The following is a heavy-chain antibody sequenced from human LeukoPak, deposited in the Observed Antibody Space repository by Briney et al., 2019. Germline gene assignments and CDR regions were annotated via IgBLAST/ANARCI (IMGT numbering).Heavy chain of an antibody. Sequence: GASVKVSCKASGYTFISYYMHWVRQAPGQGLEWMGWINPNSGDTRSTQKFQGRVTMTRHTSINTAYMELRSLRSDDTAVYYCARDADCSGENCYEYFRHWGQGTLVTVSP. CDR1: GYTFISYY. V-gene: IGHV1-2*02. D-gene: IGHD2-15*01. CDR3: ARDADCSGENCYEYFRH. CDR2: INPNSGDT. J-gene: IGHJ1*01.